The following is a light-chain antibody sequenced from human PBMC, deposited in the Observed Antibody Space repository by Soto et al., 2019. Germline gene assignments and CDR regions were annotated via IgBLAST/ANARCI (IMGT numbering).Light chain of an antibody. CDR1: QSVDNY. J-gene: IGKJ4*01. V-gene: IGKV3-11*01. CDR2: DAS. CDR3: QQRSNRPT. Sequence: EIVLAQSPAILSLSPGDGATLSCRASQSVDNYLIWYQQRPGQAPRLLIYDASNRATGVPARFSGSGSGTGFTPPIRNLQAENFAVYYCQQRSNRPTFGGGTKVDIK.